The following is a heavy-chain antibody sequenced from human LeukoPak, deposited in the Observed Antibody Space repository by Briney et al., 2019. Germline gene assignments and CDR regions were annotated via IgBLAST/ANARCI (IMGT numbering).Heavy chain of an antibody. CDR1: GGSISSGGYS. D-gene: IGHD2-15*01. CDR3: ARDKSYCSGGSCYYYGMDV. Sequence: PSETLSLTCAVSGGSISSGGYSWSWIRQPPGKGLEWIGYIYHSGSTYYNPSLKSRVTISVDRSKNQFSLKLSSVTAADTAVYYCARDKSYCSGGSCYYYGMDVWSQGTTVTVSS. CDR2: IYHSGST. J-gene: IGHJ6*02. V-gene: IGHV4-30-2*01.